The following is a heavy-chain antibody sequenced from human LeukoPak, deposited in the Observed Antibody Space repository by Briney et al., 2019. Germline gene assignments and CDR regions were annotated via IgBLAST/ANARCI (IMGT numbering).Heavy chain of an antibody. Sequence: ASVKVSCKASGYTFTSYDINWVRQATGQGLEWMGWMNPNSGNTGYAQKFQGRVTITRNTSIGTAYMELSSLRSEDTAVYYCARTSRSITIFGVVISFDYWGQGTQVTVSS. CDR3: ARTSRSITIFGVVISFDY. D-gene: IGHD3-3*01. CDR2: MNPNSGNT. J-gene: IGHJ4*02. CDR1: GYTFTSYD. V-gene: IGHV1-8*03.